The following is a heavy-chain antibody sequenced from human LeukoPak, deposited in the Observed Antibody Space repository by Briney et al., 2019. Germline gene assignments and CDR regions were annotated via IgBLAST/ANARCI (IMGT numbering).Heavy chain of an antibody. CDR1: GFTFSTYA. J-gene: IGHJ4*02. CDR2: ISGSGGST. D-gene: IGHD2-2*01. Sequence: GGSLRLSCAASGFTFSTYAMSWVRQAPGKGLEWVSAISGSGGSTYYADSVKGRFTISRDNSKNTLYLQMNSLRAEDTAVYYCARDWRYCSSTSCWIYYFDYWGQGTLVTVSS. V-gene: IGHV3-23*01. CDR3: ARDWRYCSSTSCWIYYFDY.